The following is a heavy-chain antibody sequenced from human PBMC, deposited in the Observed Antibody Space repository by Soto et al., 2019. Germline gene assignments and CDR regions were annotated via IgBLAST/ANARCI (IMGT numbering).Heavy chain of an antibody. J-gene: IGHJ6*02. CDR3: ARDQGGYDFWSGYYSLNSMDV. V-gene: IGHV3-53*01. Sequence: EVQLVESGGGLIQPGGSLRLSCAASGFTVSSNYMSWVRQAPGKGLEWVSVIYSGGSTYYADSVKGRFTISRDNSKNKLYLQMNSLRAEDTAVCYCARDQGGYDFWSGYYSLNSMDVWGQGTTVTVSS. CDR1: GFTVSSNY. D-gene: IGHD3-3*01. CDR2: IYSGGST.